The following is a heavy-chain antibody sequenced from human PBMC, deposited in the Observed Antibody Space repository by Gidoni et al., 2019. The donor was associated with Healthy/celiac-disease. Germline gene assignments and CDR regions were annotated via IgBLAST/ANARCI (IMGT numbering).Heavy chain of an antibody. D-gene: IGHD3-3*01. V-gene: IGHV1-69*01. J-gene: IGHJ6*02. Sequence: NYAQKFQGRVTITADESTSTAYMELSSLRSEDTAVYYCARVPRIFGVTPYGMDVWGQGTTVTVSS. CDR3: ARVPRIFGVTPYGMDV.